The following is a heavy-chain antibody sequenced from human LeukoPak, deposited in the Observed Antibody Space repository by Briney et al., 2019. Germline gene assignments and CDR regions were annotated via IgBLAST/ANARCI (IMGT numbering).Heavy chain of an antibody. CDR2: INNDGRVT. CDR1: GFTFSSNW. D-gene: IGHD6-19*01. J-gene: IGHJ1*01. CDR3: AKSSPGYSSGWLQH. Sequence: GGSLRLSCAASGFTFSSNWMHWVRQAPGKGLVWVSFINNDGRVTSYADSVKGRFTISRDNAKKSLYLQMNSLRAEDIALYYCAKSSPGYSSGWLQHWGQGTLVTVSS. V-gene: IGHV3-74*01.